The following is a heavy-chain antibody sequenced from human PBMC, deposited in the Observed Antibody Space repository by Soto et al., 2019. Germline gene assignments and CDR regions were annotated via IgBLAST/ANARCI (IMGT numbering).Heavy chain of an antibody. Sequence: SETLSLTCAVYGGSFSGYYWSWIRQPPGKGLEWIGEINHSGSTNYNPSLKSRVTISVDTSKNQFSLKLSSVTAADTAVYYCARGREVAAAGTSWFDPWGQGTLVTVSS. V-gene: IGHV4-34*01. CDR3: ARGREVAAAGTSWFDP. D-gene: IGHD6-13*01. J-gene: IGHJ5*02. CDR2: INHSGST. CDR1: GGSFSGYY.